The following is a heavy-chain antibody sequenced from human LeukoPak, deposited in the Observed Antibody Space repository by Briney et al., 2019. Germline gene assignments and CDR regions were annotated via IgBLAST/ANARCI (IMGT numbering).Heavy chain of an antibody. CDR1: GGSFSGYY. CDR3: ARGRGRRFGELQF. D-gene: IGHD3-10*01. Sequence: PSETLSLTCAVYGGSFSGYYWSWIRQPPGKGLEWIGEINHSGSTNYNPSLKSRVTISVDTSKNQFSLKLGSVTAADTAVYYCARGRGRRFGELQFWGQGTLVTVSS. J-gene: IGHJ4*02. V-gene: IGHV4-34*01. CDR2: INHSGST.